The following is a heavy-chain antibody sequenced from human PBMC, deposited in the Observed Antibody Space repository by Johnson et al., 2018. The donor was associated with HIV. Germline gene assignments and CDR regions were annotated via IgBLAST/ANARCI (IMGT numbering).Heavy chain of an antibody. CDR1: GFTFSSYA. J-gene: IGHJ3*02. Sequence: MQLVESGGGLVKPGGSLRLSCAASGFTFSSYAMSWVRQAPGKGLEWVSAISGSGGSTYYADSVKGRFTISRDNSKNTLYLQMNSLRAEDTAVYYCAKDYSSILSAFDIWGQGTMVTVSS. CDR2: ISGSGGST. V-gene: IGHV3-23*04. CDR3: AKDYSSILSAFDI. D-gene: IGHD6-13*01.